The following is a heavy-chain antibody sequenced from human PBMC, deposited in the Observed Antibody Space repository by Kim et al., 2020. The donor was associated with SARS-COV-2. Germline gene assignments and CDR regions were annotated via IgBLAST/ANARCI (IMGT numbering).Heavy chain of an antibody. CDR1: GFTFSSYW. CDR2: INSDGSST. V-gene: IGHV3-74*01. CDR3: ARDAFDI. Sequence: LSLTCAASGFTFSSYWMHWVRQAPGKGLVCVSRINSDGSSTSYADSVKGRFTISRDNAKNTLYLQMNSLRAGDTAVYYCARDAFDIWGQGTMVTSLQ. J-gene: IGHJ3*02.